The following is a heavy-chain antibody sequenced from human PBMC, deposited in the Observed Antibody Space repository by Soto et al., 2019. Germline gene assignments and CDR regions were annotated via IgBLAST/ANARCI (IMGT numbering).Heavy chain of an antibody. CDR1: GGSISSGGYY. J-gene: IGHJ4*02. CDR2: IYYSGST. CDR3: ARASITIFGVVTARFDY. D-gene: IGHD3-3*01. Sequence: PSETLSLTCTVSGGSISSGGYYWSWIRQHPGKGLEWIGYIYYSGSTYYNPSLKSRVTISVDTSKNQFSLKLSSVTAADTAVYYCARASITIFGVVTARFDYWGQGTLVTVSS. V-gene: IGHV4-31*03.